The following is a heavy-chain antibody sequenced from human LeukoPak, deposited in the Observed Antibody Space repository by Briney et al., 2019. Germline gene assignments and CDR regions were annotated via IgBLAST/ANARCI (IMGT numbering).Heavy chain of an antibody. CDR2: IYHSGST. CDR3: ARDGYSGNDGL. J-gene: IGHJ4*02. Sequence: SETLSLTCTVSGGSISSYYWSWIRQPPGKGLEWIGYIYHSGSTKYNPSLKSRVTISVETSKKKFSLKLSSVTAADTAVYYCARDGYSGNDGLWGQGTLVTVSS. D-gene: IGHD5-12*01. CDR1: GGSISSYY. V-gene: IGHV4-59*01.